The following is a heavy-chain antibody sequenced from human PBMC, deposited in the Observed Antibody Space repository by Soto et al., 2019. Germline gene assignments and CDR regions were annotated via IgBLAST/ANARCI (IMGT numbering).Heavy chain of an antibody. CDR3: ARDDRGAIVPLDY. D-gene: IGHD1-26*01. V-gene: IGHV3-30*04. J-gene: IGHJ4*02. CDR2: ISYDGSDR. CDR1: GFSFSSYA. Sequence: QVQLVESGGGVVQSGRSLRLSCAASGFSFSSYAMHWVRQAPGKGLEWVAVISYDGSDRYYADSVKGRFTISRDNSKNTRYLQMNSLRVEDTAVYYCARDDRGAIVPLDYWGQGTLVTVPS.